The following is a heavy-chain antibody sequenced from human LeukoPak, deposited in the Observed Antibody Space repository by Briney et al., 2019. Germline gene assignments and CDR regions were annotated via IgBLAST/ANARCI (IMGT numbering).Heavy chain of an antibody. CDR2: IYHSGTT. Sequence: PSETLSLTCSVSGDSTSSTGRYCFWDWIRQPPGKGLEWIGTIYHSGTTYYTPALKSRVALSVDTSRNQFSLRLTSVTAADTADYYCARGRNPEYFFGMDVWGQGTTVIVSS. CDR3: ARGRNPEYFFGMDV. J-gene: IGHJ6*02. D-gene: IGHD1-14*01. V-gene: IGHV4-39*01. CDR1: GDSTSSTGRYCF.